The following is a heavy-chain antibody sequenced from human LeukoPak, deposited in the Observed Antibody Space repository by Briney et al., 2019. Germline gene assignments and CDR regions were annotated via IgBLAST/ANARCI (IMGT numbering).Heavy chain of an antibody. V-gene: IGHV3-23*01. CDR3: ARCSRIQLWFDY. CDR2: ISGSGGST. J-gene: IGHJ4*02. Sequence: GGSLRLSCAASGFTFSSYAMSWVRQAPGKGLEWVSAISGSGGSTYYADSVKGRFTISRDNSKNTLYLQMNSLRAEDTAVYYCARCSRIQLWFDYWGQGTLVTVSS. CDR1: GFTFSSYA. D-gene: IGHD5-18*01.